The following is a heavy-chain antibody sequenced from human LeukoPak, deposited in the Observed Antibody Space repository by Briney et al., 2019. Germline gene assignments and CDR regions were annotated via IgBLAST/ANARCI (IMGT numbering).Heavy chain of an antibody. J-gene: IGHJ4*02. CDR2: IIPIFDTT. CDR3: ATTVSGEVAGPTDFDY. CDR1: GGTFNSYA. D-gene: IGHD6-19*01. V-gene: IGHV1-69*05. Sequence: GASVKVSCKASGGTFNSYAINWVRQAPGQGLEWMGGIIPIFDTTDYAQKFQGRLTITTDESTSTAYMELSSLRSEDTAVYYCATTVSGEVAGPTDFDYWGQGTLVTVSS.